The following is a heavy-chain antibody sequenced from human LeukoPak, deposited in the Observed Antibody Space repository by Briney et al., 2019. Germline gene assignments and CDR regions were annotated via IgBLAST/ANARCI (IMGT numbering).Heavy chain of an antibody. CDR3: ARHASVSGNWPRPLDY. CDR2: IYYSGST. CDR1: GGSISSSIYY. J-gene: IGHJ4*02. D-gene: IGHD3-3*01. Sequence: SGTLSLTRTVSGGSISSSIYYWGWVRQPPGKGLEWIANIYYSGSTYYSPSLRSRVTISVDTSKNQFSLKLTSVTAADTAVYYCARHASVSGNWPRPLDYWGQGSLVTVSS. V-gene: IGHV4-39*01.